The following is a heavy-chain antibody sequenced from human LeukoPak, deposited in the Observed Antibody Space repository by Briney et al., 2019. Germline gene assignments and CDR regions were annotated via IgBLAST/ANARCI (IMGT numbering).Heavy chain of an antibody. CDR3: ARRRGISLYYFDY. CDR1: GGSISDYY. CDR2: VFRSGTT. J-gene: IGHJ4*02. Sequence: SETLSLTCSVSGGSISDYYWSWIRQPPGKGLEWIGSVFRSGTTNYNPSLQGRVTMSIDTSKIQFSLKLSFVTAADTAVYYCARRRGISLYYFDYWGQGILVTVSS. D-gene: IGHD1-14*01. V-gene: IGHV4-59*08.